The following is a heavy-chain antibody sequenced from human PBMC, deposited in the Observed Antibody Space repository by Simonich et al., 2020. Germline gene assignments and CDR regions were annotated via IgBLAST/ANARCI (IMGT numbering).Heavy chain of an antibody. J-gene: IGHJ4*02. Sequence: QVQLVQSGAEVKKPGASVKVSCKASGYTFTSYYMHWVRQAPGQGLEWMGIINPSGGTNLAQKFQGRVTMTRDTSISTAYMELSRLRSDDTAVYYCASASYGSGSYYDYWGQGTLVTVSS. CDR1: GYTFTSYY. CDR3: ASASYGSGSYYDY. CDR2: INPSGGT. D-gene: IGHD3-10*01. V-gene: IGHV1-2*02.